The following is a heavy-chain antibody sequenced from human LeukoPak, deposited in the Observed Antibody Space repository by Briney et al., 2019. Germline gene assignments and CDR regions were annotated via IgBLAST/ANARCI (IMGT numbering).Heavy chain of an antibody. CDR2: INPNSGGT. Sequence: ASVKVSCKASGYTFTGYYMHWVRQAPGQGLAWMGWINPNSGGTNYAQKFQGRVTMTRDTSISTAYMELSRLRSDDSAVYYCAREWIQLWADAFDIWGQGTMDTVSS. D-gene: IGHD5-18*01. CDR1: GYTFTGYY. CDR3: AREWIQLWADAFDI. V-gene: IGHV1-2*02. J-gene: IGHJ3*02.